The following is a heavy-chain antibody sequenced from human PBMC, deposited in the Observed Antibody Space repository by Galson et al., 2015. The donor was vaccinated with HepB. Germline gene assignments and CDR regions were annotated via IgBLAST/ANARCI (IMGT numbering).Heavy chain of an antibody. Sequence: SVKVSCKASGYTFTSYGISWVRQAPGQGLEWMGWISAYNGNTNYAQKLQGRVTMTTDTSTSTAYMELRSLRSDDTAVYYCARPANGDHVPYYFDYWGQGTLVTVSS. D-gene: IGHD4-17*01. J-gene: IGHJ4*02. CDR1: GYTFTSYG. CDR3: ARPANGDHVPYYFDY. V-gene: IGHV1-18*01. CDR2: ISAYNGNT.